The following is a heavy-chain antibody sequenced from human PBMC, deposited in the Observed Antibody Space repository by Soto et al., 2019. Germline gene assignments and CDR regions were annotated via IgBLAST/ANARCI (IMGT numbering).Heavy chain of an antibody. D-gene: IGHD3-3*01. CDR1: GGTFSSYT. J-gene: IGHJ3*02. V-gene: IGHV1-69*08. CDR3: ARDRRFLEWLDAFDI. CDR2: IIPILGIA. Sequence: QVQLVQSGAEVKKPGSSVKVSCKASGGTFSSYTISWVRQAPGQGLEWMGRIIPILGIANYAQKFQGRVTITADKSTSTAYMELSSLRSEDTAVYYCARDRRFLEWLDAFDIWGQGTMVTVSS.